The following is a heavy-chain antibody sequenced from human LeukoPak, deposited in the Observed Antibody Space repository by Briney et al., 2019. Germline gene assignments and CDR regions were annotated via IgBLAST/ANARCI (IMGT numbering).Heavy chain of an antibody. D-gene: IGHD2-8*02. CDR1: GLSFSDYY. V-gene: IGHV3-11*06. Sequence: GGSLRLSCAASGLSFSDYYMSWIRQAPGKGLEWLSYISSSSYSTNYADSVKGRFTISRDNAKNSLYLQMNSLRAEDTAVYYCARDPKHWYYFDFWGQGTLVTVSS. CDR3: ARDPKHWYYFDF. CDR2: ISSSSYST. J-gene: IGHJ4*02.